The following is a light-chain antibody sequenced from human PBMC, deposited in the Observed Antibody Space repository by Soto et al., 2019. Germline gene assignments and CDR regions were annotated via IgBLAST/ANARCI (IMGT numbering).Light chain of an antibody. CDR3: QTWGTGIQVV. Sequence: QSVLTQSPSASASLGASVKLTCTLSSGHNNYAIAWHQQQPGKGPRSLMKVNSDGSHSKGDGIPDRFSGSSSGAERYLTISSLQSEDEADYYCQTWGTGIQVVFGGGTKLTVL. V-gene: IGLV4-69*01. CDR1: SGHNNYA. CDR2: VNSDGSH. J-gene: IGLJ2*01.